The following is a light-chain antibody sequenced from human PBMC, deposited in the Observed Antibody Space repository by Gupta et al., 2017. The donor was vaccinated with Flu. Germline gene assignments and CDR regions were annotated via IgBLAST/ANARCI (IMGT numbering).Light chain of an antibody. Sequence: SALTQPASVSGSPGQSITISCTGTSSDVGTYNLVSWYQQSPGKAPKLIIYEATKRPSGVSDRFSGSNAGSTASLTISGRQAEDEAQYYGCSYAGTDTFVFGAGTKVTVL. CDR3: CSYAGTDTFV. CDR2: EAT. CDR1: SSDVGTYNL. V-gene: IGLV2-23*01. J-gene: IGLJ1*01.